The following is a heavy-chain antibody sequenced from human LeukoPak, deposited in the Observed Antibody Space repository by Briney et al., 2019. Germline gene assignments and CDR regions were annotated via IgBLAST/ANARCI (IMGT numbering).Heavy chain of an antibody. CDR1: GFTFSSCW. D-gene: IGHD3-22*01. CDR2: IKQDGREK. CDR3: ARGGPYYYDSSGYFDY. Sequence: GGSVRLSCAASGFTFSSCWMSWVRQAPGKGREWVANIKQDGREKYYVDSVKGRFTISRDNAKNSLYLQMNSLRAEDTAVYYCARGGPYYYDSSGYFDYWGQGTLVSVSS. J-gene: IGHJ4*02. V-gene: IGHV3-7*01.